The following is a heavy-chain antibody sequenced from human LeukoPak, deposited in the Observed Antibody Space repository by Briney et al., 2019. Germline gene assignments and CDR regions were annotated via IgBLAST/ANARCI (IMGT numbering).Heavy chain of an antibody. D-gene: IGHD3-16*01. Sequence: GGSLRLSCTASGFTFGDYVMSWVRQAPGKGLEWVGFIRSKAYGGTTKNAASVKGRFTISRDDSKNTLYLQLNSLKTEDTAVYYCTTLGALDYWGQGTLVTVSS. CDR3: TTLGALDY. J-gene: IGHJ4*02. CDR1: GFTFGDYV. V-gene: IGHV3-49*04. CDR2: IRSKAYGGTT.